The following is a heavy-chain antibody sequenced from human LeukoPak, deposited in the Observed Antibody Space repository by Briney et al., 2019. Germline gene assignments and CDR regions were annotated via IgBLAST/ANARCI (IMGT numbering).Heavy chain of an antibody. CDR2: INHSGST. CDR3: ARDPTVAYMDV. D-gene: IGHD4-11*01. CDR1: GGSFSGYY. V-gene: IGHV4-34*01. Sequence: PSETLSLTCAVYGGSFSGYYWSWIRQPPGKGLEWIGDINHSGSTNYNPSLKSRATISVDTSKNQFSLKLSSVTAADTAVYYCARDPTVAYMDVWGKGTAVTVSS. J-gene: IGHJ6*03.